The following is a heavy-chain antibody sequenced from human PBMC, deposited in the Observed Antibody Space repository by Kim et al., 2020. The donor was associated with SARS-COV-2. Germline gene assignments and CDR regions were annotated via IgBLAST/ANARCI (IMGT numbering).Heavy chain of an antibody. CDR3: AKRPGDYRYFVS. J-gene: IGHJ4*02. Sequence: GGSLRLSCAASGFTFSSYAMSWVRQAPGQGLEWVSAISGSGFTTIYADSVKGRFTISRDNSKNTLYLQMNSLRAEDTAVYYCAKRPGDYRYFVSWGQGTLVTVSS. CDR1: GFTFSSYA. V-gene: IGHV3-23*01. CDR2: ISGSGFTT. D-gene: IGHD4-17*01.